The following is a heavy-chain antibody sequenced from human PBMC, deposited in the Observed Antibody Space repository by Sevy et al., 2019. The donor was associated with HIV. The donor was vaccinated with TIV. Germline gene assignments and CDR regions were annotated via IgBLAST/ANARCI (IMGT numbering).Heavy chain of an antibody. V-gene: IGHV1-69*13. CDR1: GGTFSSYA. CDR3: ARDPAHNDYCSGGSCYGNWFDP. J-gene: IGHJ5*02. CDR2: IIPIFGTA. Sequence: ASVKVSCKASGGTFSSYAISWVRQAPGQGLEWMGGIIPIFGTANYAQKFQGRVTITADESTSTAYMELSSLRSEDTAVYYCARDPAHNDYCSGGSCYGNWFDPWGQGTLVTVSS. D-gene: IGHD2-15*01.